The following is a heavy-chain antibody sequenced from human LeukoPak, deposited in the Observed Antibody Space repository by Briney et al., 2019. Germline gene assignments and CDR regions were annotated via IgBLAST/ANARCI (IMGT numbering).Heavy chain of an antibody. Sequence: ASVRVSCTASGYTFSTYGISWVRQAPGQGREGRGWISAFDSNSKYAQTLQGRVALTTDTSTSTAYMELRTVTYDDTAVYYCARDHPYNSAVHYNPFDLWGQGTLVTVSS. CDR3: ARDHPYNSAVHYNPFDL. J-gene: IGHJ4*02. D-gene: IGHD3-10*01. CDR1: GYTFSTYG. CDR2: ISAFDSNS. V-gene: IGHV1-18*01.